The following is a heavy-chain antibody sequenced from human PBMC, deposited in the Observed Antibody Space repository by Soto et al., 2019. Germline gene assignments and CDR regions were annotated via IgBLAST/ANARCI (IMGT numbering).Heavy chain of an antibody. CDR2: ISGSGGST. V-gene: IGHV3-23*01. Sequence: EVQLLESGGGLVQPGGSLRLSCAASGFTFGIHAMSWVRQAPGKGLEWVSVISGSGGSTYYTDSVKGRFTISRDNSKNTLYLQMNSLRGEDTAVHYCGKGSAATNYFYYATDGGGQGTTVTVSS. CDR1: GFTFGIHA. J-gene: IGHJ6*02. CDR3: GKGSAATNYFYYATDG. D-gene: IGHD2-15*01.